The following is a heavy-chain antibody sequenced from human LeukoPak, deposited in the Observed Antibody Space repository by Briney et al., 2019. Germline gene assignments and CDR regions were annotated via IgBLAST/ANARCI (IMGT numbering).Heavy chain of an antibody. V-gene: IGHV4-30-2*01. CDR1: GGSISSGGYS. Sequence: SETLSLTCAVAGGSISSGGYSWRWIRQPPGKGREWIAYIYHSGSTYYNPSLKSRVTISVDRSKNQFSLKLSSVTAADTAVYYCARGLGAYCSSTSCYSGWFDPWGQGTLVTVSS. CDR3: ARGLGAYCSSTSCYSGWFDP. D-gene: IGHD2-2*01. CDR2: IYHSGST. J-gene: IGHJ5*02.